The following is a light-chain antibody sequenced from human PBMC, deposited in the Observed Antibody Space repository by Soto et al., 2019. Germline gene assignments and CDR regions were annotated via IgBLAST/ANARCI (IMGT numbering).Light chain of an antibody. CDR2: QVS. CDR3: TSYTSSYIFV. CDR1: SSDVGASEY. J-gene: IGLJ2*01. Sequence: QSALTQPPSASGSPGQSVTISCTGTSSDVGASEYVSWYQQHPGKAPELMIYQVSKRPSGVPDRFSGSRSGNTASLTVSGLQAEDEADYYCTSYTSSYIFVLGGGTKLTVL. V-gene: IGLV2-8*01.